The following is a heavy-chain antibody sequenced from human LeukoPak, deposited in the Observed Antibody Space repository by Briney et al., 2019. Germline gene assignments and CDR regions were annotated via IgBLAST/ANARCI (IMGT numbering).Heavy chain of an antibody. D-gene: IGHD2-15*01. V-gene: IGHV3-7*01. CDR3: TRFGYVAAVDV. CDR2: INPAGSET. Sequence: GGSLRLSCAASGFSFSAYWMTWARQAPGTGLEWVANINPAGSETYYVDPVKGRFSISRDNAKNLVYLQMNSLRAEDTAVYHCTRFGYVAAVDVWGQGTPVTVSS. J-gene: IGHJ4*02. CDR1: GFSFSAYW.